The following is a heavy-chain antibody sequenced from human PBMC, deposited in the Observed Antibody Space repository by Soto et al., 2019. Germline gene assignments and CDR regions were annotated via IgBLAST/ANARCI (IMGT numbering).Heavy chain of an antibody. Sequence: SETLSLTCGVSGESFSEDDWSWIRQPPGKGLEWIGQIFHGGGTNYSPSLKSRVTISVDTSKNQFSLELSSVTAADTAVYYCARPHYDSNTFYSFFDYWGQGTLVTVSS. CDR1: GESFSEDD. D-gene: IGHD3-22*01. V-gene: IGHV4-34*12. J-gene: IGHJ4*02. CDR3: ARPHYDSNTFYSFFDY. CDR2: IFHGGGT.